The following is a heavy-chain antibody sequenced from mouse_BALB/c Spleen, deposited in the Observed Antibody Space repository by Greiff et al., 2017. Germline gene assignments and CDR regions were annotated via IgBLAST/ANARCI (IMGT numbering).Heavy chain of an antibody. Sequence: DLVKPGASVKLSCKASGYTFTSYWMNWIKQRPGQGLEWIGRIAPGSGSTYYNEMFKGKATLTVDTSSSTAYIQLSSLSSEDSAVYFCARERGAYWGQGTLVTVSA. CDR3: ARERGAY. V-gene: IGHV1S41*01. J-gene: IGHJ3*01. CDR2: IAPGSGST. CDR1: GYTFTSYW.